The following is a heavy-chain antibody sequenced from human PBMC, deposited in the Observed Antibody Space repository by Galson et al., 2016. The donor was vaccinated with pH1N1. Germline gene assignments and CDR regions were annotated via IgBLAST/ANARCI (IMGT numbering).Heavy chain of an antibody. D-gene: IGHD3-22*01. CDR2: INNLGGST. V-gene: IGHV3-64*01. Sequence: SLRLSCAASGFTFRTYAMHWVRQAPGKGLEYVSGINNLGGSTYYANSVTGRFTISRDNAKNTLYLQMGSLRPEDMAVYYCAREDYYDSSGFGYWGQGTLVTVSS. CDR1: GFTFRTYA. CDR3: AREDYYDSSGFGY. J-gene: IGHJ4*02.